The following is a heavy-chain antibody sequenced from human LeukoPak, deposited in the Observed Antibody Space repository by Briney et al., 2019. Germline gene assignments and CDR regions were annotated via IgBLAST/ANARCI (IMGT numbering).Heavy chain of an antibody. V-gene: IGHV4-34*01. J-gene: IGHJ4*02. CDR2: INHSGST. D-gene: IGHD3-10*01. Sequence: SETLSLTCAVYGGSFSGYYWSWMRQPPGKGLEWIGEINHSGSTNYNPSLKSRVTISVDTSKNQFSLKLSSVTAADTAVYYCVAGILFGSGSYDDYWGQGTLVTVSS. CDR1: GGSFSGYY. CDR3: VAGILFGSGSYDDY.